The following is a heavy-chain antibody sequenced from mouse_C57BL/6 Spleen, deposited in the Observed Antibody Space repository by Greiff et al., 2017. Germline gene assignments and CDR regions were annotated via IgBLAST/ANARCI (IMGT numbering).Heavy chain of an antibody. CDR3: ARDSSGYWYFDV. Sequence: VKLQQPGAELVKPGASVKMSCKASGYTFTSYWITWVKQRPGQGLEWIGDIYPGSGSTNYNEKFKSKATLTVDTSSSTAYMQLSSLTSEDSAVYYCARDSSGYWYFDVWGTGTTVTVSS. V-gene: IGHV1-55*01. CDR1: GYTFTSYW. J-gene: IGHJ1*03. D-gene: IGHD3-2*02. CDR2: IYPGSGST.